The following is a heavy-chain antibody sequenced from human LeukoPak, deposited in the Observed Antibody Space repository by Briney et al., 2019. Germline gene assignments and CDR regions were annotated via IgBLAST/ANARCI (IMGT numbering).Heavy chain of an antibody. CDR1: GFTFSSYS. CDR2: ISGSSSYI. V-gene: IGHV3-21*01. J-gene: IGHJ4*02. Sequence: GSLRLSCAASGFTFSSYSLNWVRQAPGKGLEWVSSISGSSSYIYYADSVKGRFTISRDNAKKLMYLQMNSLRAEDTAVYYCARPRGNVEMATNPFDYWGQGTLVTVSS. D-gene: IGHD5-24*01. CDR3: ARPRGNVEMATNPFDY.